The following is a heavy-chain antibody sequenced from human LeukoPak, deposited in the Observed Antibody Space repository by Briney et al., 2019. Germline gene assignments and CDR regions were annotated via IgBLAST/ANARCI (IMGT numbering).Heavy chain of an antibody. CDR3: ARGSGWYNY. CDR2: ISYGGSNK. CDR1: GFTFSSYG. Sequence: GGSLRLSCAASGFTFSSYGMHWVRQAPGKGLEWVAVISYGGSNKYYADSVKGRFTISRDNSKNTLYLQMNSLRAEDTAVYYCARGSGWYNYWGQGTLVTVSS. V-gene: IGHV3-30*03. D-gene: IGHD6-19*01. J-gene: IGHJ4*02.